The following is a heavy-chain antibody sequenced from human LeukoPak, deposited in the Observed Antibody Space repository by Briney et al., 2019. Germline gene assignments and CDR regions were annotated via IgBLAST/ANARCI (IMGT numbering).Heavy chain of an antibody. V-gene: IGHV3-9*01. CDR2: ISWNSGSI. CDR3: ARAKRNGFDI. CDR1: GFTFDDYA. Sequence: PGRSLRLSCAASGFTFDDYAMHWVRQAPGKGLEWVSGISWNSGSIGYADSVKGRFTISRDNAKNSLYLQMHSLRAEDTAVYYCARAKRNGFDIWGQGTMVTVSS. J-gene: IGHJ3*02.